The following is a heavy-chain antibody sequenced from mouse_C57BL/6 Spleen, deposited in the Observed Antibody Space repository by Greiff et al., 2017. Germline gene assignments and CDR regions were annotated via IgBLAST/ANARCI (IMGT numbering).Heavy chain of an antibody. Sequence: EVQLQQSGPELVKPGASVKISCKASGYSFTDYNMNWVKQSNGKSLEWIGAINPNYGSTSYNQKFKGKATLTVAQSSSTAYMQLNSLTSEDSAVYYGANGPTRGYAMDYWGQGTSVTVSS. V-gene: IGHV1-39*01. D-gene: IGHD1-2*01. J-gene: IGHJ4*01. CDR1: GYSFTDYN. CDR3: ANGPTRGYAMDY. CDR2: INPNYGST.